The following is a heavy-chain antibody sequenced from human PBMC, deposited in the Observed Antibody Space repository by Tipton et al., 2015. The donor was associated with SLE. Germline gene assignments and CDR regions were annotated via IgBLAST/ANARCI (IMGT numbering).Heavy chain of an antibody. CDR1: GGSISSSKYY. J-gene: IGHJ5*02. Sequence: TLSLTCTVSGGSISSSKYYWGWIRQPPGKGLEWIGSIYYSGSTYYNPSLKSRVTISVDTSKSQFSLKLSSVTATDTALYYCARATGSGTFARFDPWGQGTLVTVSS. D-gene: IGHD3-10*01. CDR3: ARATGSGTFARFDP. V-gene: IGHV4-39*01. CDR2: IYYSGST.